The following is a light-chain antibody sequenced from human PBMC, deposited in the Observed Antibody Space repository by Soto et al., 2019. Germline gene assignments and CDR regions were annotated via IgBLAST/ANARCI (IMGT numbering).Light chain of an antibody. CDR2: EVS. CDR3: SSFVAGNNYWV. J-gene: IGLJ3*02. V-gene: IGLV2-14*01. Sequence: QSALTQPASVSASPGQSITISCTGTSSDVGDYNYVSWYQQHPGKAPELMIYEVSNRPSGVSNRFSGSKSGNTASLTISGLQAEDEADYYCSSFVAGNNYWVFGGGTKLTVL. CDR1: SSDVGDYNY.